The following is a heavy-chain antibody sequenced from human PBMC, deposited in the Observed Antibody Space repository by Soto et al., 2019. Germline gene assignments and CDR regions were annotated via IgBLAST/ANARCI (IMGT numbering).Heavy chain of an antibody. Sequence: QVQLVQSGAEVKKPGASVKVSCKASGYIFSGFGLSWVRQAPGQGLQWMGWISTYNGNTNYGQNRQGRVTMTTDTSTSTAYMELTSLRSDDTAVYYCARGGRSAPMDVWGQGTTVTVSS. CDR1: GYIFSGFG. V-gene: IGHV1-18*01. CDR3: ARGGRSAPMDV. CDR2: ISTYNGNT. J-gene: IGHJ6*02. D-gene: IGHD3-10*01.